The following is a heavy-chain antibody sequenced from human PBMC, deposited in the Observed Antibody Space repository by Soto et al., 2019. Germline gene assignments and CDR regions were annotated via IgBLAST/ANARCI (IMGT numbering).Heavy chain of an antibody. CDR3: ARDSYSSSWYYAFDI. J-gene: IGHJ3*02. Sequence: PSETLSLTCTVSGGSMRSYYWSWIRQPPGKGLEWIGYIYYSGSTTYNPSLKRRVTISVDTSKNQFSLKLSSVTAADTAVYYCARDSYSSSWYYAFDIWGQGTMVTVSS. V-gene: IGHV4-59*01. CDR1: GGSMRSYY. D-gene: IGHD6-13*01. CDR2: IYYSGST.